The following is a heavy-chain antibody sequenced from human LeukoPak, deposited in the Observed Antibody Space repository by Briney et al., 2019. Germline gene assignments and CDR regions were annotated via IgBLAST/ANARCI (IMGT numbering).Heavy chain of an antibody. Sequence: GASVKVSCKASGGTFSSYAISWVRQAPGQGLEWMGGIIPIFGTANYAQKFQGRVTITADESTSTAYMELSSLRSEDTAVYYCARDRRIVGATDYYYYYYMDVWGKGTTVTVSS. CDR1: GGTFSSYA. J-gene: IGHJ6*03. V-gene: IGHV1-69*01. CDR2: IIPIFGTA. CDR3: ARDRRIVGATDYYYYYYMDV. D-gene: IGHD1-26*01.